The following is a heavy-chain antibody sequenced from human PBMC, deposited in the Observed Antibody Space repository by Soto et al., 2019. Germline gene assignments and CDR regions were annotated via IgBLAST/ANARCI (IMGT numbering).Heavy chain of an antibody. V-gene: IGHV3-11*06. J-gene: IGHJ6*02. CDR3: ARDPRDYDFWSGYYKGGYYYYGMDV. CDR1: GFTFSDYY. CDR2: ISSSSSYT. D-gene: IGHD3-3*01. Sequence: PGGSLRLSCAASGFTFSDYYMSWIRQAPGKGLEWVSYISSSSSYTNYADSVKGRFTISRDNAKNSLYLQMNSLRAEDTAVYYCARDPRDYDFWSGYYKGGYYYYGMDVWGQGTTVTVSS.